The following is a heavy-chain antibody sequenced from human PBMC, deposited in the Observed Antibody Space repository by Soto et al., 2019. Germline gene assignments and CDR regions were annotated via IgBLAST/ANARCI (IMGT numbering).Heavy chain of an antibody. CDR3: ARDQIRPGILYSLGVLLPEYGL. J-gene: IGHJ4*02. Sequence: PGGSLRLSCAASGFAFSTFAMTWVRQAPGKGLEWVAAISVSGNNAYYADSVKGRFAISRDNSQNTVFLQMSSLRVDDTAVYYCARDQIRPGILYSLGVLLPEYGLWGQGTLVTVSS. CDR2: ISVSGNNA. V-gene: IGHV3-23*01. CDR1: GFAFSTFA. D-gene: IGHD3-22*01.